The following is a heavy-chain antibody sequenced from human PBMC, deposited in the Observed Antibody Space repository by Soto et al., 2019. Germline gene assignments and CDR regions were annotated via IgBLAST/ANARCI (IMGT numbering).Heavy chain of an antibody. V-gene: IGHV4-59*01. D-gene: IGHD6-19*01. CDR1: GGSISSYY. CDR3: AREGPQWLVLPGQGMDV. J-gene: IGHJ6*02. Sequence: SEALSLTCTVSGGSISSYYWSWIRQPPGKGLEWIGYIYYSGSTNYNPSLKSRVTISVDTSKNQFSLKLSSVTAADTAVYYCAREGPQWLVLPGQGMDVWGQGTTVNVSS. CDR2: IYYSGST.